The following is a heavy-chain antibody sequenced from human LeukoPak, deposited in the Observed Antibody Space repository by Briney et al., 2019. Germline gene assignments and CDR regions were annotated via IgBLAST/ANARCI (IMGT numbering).Heavy chain of an antibody. J-gene: IGHJ6*03. V-gene: IGHV3-48*03. CDR3: ARRSYGYFYMDV. Sequence: GGSLRLSCAASGFTFSSYEMNWVRQAPGKGLEWVSYISSSGSTIYYADSVKGRFTISRDNAKNSLYLQMNSLRAEDTAVYYCARRSYGYFYMDVWGKGTTVTVSS. CDR1: GFTFSSYE. CDR2: ISSSGSTI. D-gene: IGHD5-18*01.